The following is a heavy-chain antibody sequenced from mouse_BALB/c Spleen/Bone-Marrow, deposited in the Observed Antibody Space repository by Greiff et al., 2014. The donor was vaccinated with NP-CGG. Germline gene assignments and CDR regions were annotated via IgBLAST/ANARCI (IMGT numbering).Heavy chain of an antibody. V-gene: IGHV1-63*02. J-gene: IGHJ3*01. CDR1: GYTFTNCW. Sequence: SGAELVRPGTSVKMSCKAAGYTFTNCWIGWIKQRPGHGLEWIGDIYCGGGYTNYNEKFKGKATPTADTSSNTTYMHLSSLTSEDSAIYYCAREGSYWGQGTLVTVSA. CDR2: IYCGGGYT. CDR3: AREGSY.